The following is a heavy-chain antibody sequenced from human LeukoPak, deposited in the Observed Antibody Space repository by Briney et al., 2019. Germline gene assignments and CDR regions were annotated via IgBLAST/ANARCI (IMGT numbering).Heavy chain of an antibody. D-gene: IGHD3/OR15-3a*01. J-gene: IGHJ4*02. CDR2: LYHGGIT. Sequence: SETLSLTCTVSGYSISRDYYWGWIRQSPGKGLEWIGSLYHGGITFYNPSLKGRVTMSADMSKNQFSLKLSSVTAADTAVYYCARQTGSGLFILPGGQGTLVTVSS. V-gene: IGHV4-38-2*02. CDR1: GYSISRDYY. CDR3: ARQTGSGLFILP.